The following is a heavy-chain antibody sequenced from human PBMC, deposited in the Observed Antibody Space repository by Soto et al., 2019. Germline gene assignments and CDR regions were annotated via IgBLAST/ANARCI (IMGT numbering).Heavy chain of an antibody. J-gene: IGHJ5*02. Sequence: QLQLQESGPGLVKPSETLSLTCTVSGGSIRTSSFYWGWIRQPPGKGLEWIGTIFYTGSTYYNPSLNSRVTISVDTPMSQFSLNLPSVTAADTAVYCCAMTFLMGDPFVNWFDPWGQGTLVTVSS. CDR1: GGSIRTSSFY. D-gene: IGHD1-26*01. CDR2: IFYTGST. CDR3: AMTFLMGDPFVNWFDP. V-gene: IGHV4-39*01.